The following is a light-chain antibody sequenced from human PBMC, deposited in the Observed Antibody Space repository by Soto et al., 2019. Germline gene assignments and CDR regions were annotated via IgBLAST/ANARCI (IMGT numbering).Light chain of an antibody. J-gene: IGKJ5*01. V-gene: IGKV3-20*01. CDR1: QYVSSTY. Sequence: IRLTQFPGTRALSPGERATLSCRASQYVSSTYLAWYQQRPGQAPRLLLYGASSRATGIPDRFSGSGSGTDFTLTISTLEHEDFAVYYCQQYDRSPTFGQGTRLEI. CDR2: GAS. CDR3: QQYDRSPT.